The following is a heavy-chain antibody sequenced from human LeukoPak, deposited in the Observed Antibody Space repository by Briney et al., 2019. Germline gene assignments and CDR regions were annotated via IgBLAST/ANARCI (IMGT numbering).Heavy chain of an antibody. J-gene: IGHJ4*02. CDR3: AREHRAVGATVDY. Sequence: GGSLRLSCAASGFTFSNHWMHWVRQAPGKGLVWVSRINGDGSSIDYADSVQSRFTISRDNAENTLYVKMNSLRAEDTAVYYCAREHRAVGATVDYWGQGTLVTVSS. CDR2: INGDGSSI. D-gene: IGHD1-26*01. V-gene: IGHV3-74*01. CDR1: GFTFSNHW.